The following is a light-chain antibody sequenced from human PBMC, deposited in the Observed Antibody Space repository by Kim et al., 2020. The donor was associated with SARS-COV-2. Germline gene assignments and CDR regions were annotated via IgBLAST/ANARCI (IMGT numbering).Light chain of an antibody. J-gene: IGLJ2*01. V-gene: IGLV3-1*01. Sequence: SYELTQPPSVSVSPGQTASITCSGDNLGDTYSCWSQQKPGQSPVLVIYQDIQPPSGLPERFSGSNSAPPVPLSIIWPQAIFQAPYYFHAWSLISVVF. CDR3: HAWSLISVV. CDR1: NLGDTY. CDR2: QDI.